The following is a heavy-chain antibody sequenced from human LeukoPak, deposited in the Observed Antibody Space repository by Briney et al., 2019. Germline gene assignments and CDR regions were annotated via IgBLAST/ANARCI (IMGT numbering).Heavy chain of an antibody. CDR1: GGSISSSNW. D-gene: IGHD6-13*01. J-gene: IGHJ4*02. CDR3: ARAPRHSIAAAGSSIDY. V-gene: IGHV4-4*02. CDR2: IYHSGST. Sequence: PSGTLSLTCAVSGGSISSSNWWSWVRQPPGQGLAWIGEIYHSGSTNYNPSLKSRVTISVDKSKNQFSLKLSSVTAADTAVYYCARAPRHSIAAAGSSIDYWGQGTLVTVSS.